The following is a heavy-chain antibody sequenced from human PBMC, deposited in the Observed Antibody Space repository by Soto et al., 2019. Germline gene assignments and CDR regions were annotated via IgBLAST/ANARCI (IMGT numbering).Heavy chain of an antibody. Sequence: PGESLKISFKSSGYSFASQLISWVRQMPVKGLEWMGTLDPTDSYIKYSPSFQGHVTMSADKSTTTAYLQWSSLKASDTAMYYCARHYSNSGFDPLGQGTLVTVSS. V-gene: IGHV5-10-1*01. J-gene: IGHJ5*02. D-gene: IGHD6-6*01. CDR2: LDPTDSYI. CDR3: ARHYSNSGFDP. CDR1: GYSFASQL.